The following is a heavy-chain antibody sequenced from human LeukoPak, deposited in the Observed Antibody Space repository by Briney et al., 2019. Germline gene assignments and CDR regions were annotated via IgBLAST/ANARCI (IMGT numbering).Heavy chain of an antibody. J-gene: IGHJ4*02. CDR1: GYTFTDYY. CDR3: AREGWNDGESSDY. D-gene: IGHD1-1*01. Sequence: ASVKVSCKASGYTFTDYYMHWVRQAPGQGLEWMGWISAYNGNTNYAQKLQGRVTMTTDTSTSTAYMELRSLRSDDTAVYYCAREGWNDGESSDYWGQGTLVTVSS. CDR2: ISAYNGNT. V-gene: IGHV1-18*04.